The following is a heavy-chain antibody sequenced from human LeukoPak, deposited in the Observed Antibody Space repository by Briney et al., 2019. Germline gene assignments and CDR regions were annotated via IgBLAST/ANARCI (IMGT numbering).Heavy chain of an antibody. CDR3: IAHFPYFYGFDV. D-gene: IGHD3-3*02. CDR1: EFTISTAW. Sequence: GGSLRLSCVSSEFTISTAWMSWVRQAPGKGLEWLGHIKSEGEGATTDYAAPAKGRFAISRDDSKNMIYLQMSSLKIDDTAIYYCIAHFPYFYGFDVWGKGTRVTVSS. V-gene: IGHV3-15*01. CDR2: IKSEGEGATT. J-gene: IGHJ6*04.